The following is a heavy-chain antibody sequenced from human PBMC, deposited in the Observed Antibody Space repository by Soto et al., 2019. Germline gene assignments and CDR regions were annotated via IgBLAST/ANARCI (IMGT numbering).Heavy chain of an antibody. CDR2: IVVGSGNT. D-gene: IGHD1-1*01. V-gene: IGHV1-58*01. CDR1: GFTFTSSA. Sequence: SVKVSCKASGFTFTSSAVQWVRQARGQRLEWVGWIVVGSGNTNYAQKFQERVTITRDMSTSTAYMELSSLRSEDTAVYYCAAVGGTGTFNGMDVWGQGTTVTVSS. CDR3: AAVGGTGTFNGMDV. J-gene: IGHJ6*02.